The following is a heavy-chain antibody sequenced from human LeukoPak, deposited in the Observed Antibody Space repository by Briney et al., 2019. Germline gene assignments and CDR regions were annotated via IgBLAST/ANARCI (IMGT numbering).Heavy chain of an antibody. Sequence: PGGSLRLSCAASGFTFSNYWMSWVRQATGKGLQWVANIKHDGSEKHYVDSVKGRLTISRDNAKNTVHLQMNSLRAEDTAVYYCARDPYFQYWGQGTPVTVSS. CDR3: ARDPYFQY. V-gene: IGHV3-7*01. CDR1: GFTFSNYW. J-gene: IGHJ1*01. CDR2: IKHDGSEK.